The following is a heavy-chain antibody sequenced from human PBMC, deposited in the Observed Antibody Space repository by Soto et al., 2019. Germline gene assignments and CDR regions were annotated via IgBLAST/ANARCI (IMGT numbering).Heavy chain of an antibody. CDR3: SRGTYYPQSSGLHADY. Sequence: GGSLRLSCATSGFSFNDYAMYWVHQAPGQGLEWVAIISSDGHHQFYLDNLRGRFTVSRDNSKNTLYLQMNSLRPEDTAVYYCSRGTYYPQSSGLHADYWGPGTVVTVSS. CDR2: ISSDGHHQ. J-gene: IGHJ4*02. V-gene: IGHV3-30*03. CDR1: GFSFNDYA. D-gene: IGHD3-22*01.